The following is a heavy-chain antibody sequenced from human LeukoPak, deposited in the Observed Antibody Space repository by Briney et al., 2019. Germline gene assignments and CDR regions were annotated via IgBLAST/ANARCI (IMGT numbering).Heavy chain of an antibody. CDR2: IKQDGSER. V-gene: IGHV3-7*01. D-gene: IGHD6-19*01. CDR1: GFTFSSYW. Sequence: GGSLRLSCAASGFTFSSYWVTWVRQAPGKGLEWVATIKQDGSERYYVDSVKGRFSISRDNARNSLYLQMNSLRAEDTAVYYCAREYSSDWPTRFDYWGQGTLVTVSS. CDR3: AREYSSDWPTRFDY. J-gene: IGHJ4*02.